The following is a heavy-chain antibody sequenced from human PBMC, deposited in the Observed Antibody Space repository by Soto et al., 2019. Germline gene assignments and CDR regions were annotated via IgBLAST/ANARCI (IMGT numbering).Heavy chain of an antibody. V-gene: IGHV3-23*01. CDR2: ISGSGGST. Sequence: GGSLRLSCAASGFTFSSYAMSWVRQAPGKGLEWVSAISGSGGSTYYADSVKGRFTISRDNSKNTLYLQMNSLRAEDTAVYYCAKEGSIAVNYYYYMDVWGKGTTVTVSS. D-gene: IGHD6-19*01. CDR1: GFTFSSYA. CDR3: AKEGSIAVNYYYYMDV. J-gene: IGHJ6*03.